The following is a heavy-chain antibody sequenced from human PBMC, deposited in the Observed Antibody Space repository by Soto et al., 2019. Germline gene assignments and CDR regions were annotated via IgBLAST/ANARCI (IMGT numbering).Heavy chain of an antibody. CDR1: GGSISSYY. J-gene: IGHJ6*02. Sequence: TSETLSLTCTVSGGSISSYYWSWIRQPPGKGLEWIGYIYYSGSTNYNPSLKSRVTISVDTSKNQFSLKLSSVTAADTAVYYCARASIWFGEGGGRRDYYYYYGMDVWGQGTTVTVSS. D-gene: IGHD3-10*01. CDR2: IYYSGST. V-gene: IGHV4-59*01. CDR3: ARASIWFGEGGGRRDYYYYYGMDV.